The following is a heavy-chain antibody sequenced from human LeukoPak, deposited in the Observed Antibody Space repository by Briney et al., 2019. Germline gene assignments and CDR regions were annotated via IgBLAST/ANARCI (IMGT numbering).Heavy chain of an antibody. V-gene: IGHV3-74*01. D-gene: IGHD3-22*01. Sequence: TGGSLRLSCAASGFTFSSYWMHWVRQAPGKGLVWVSRINTDGSSTSYADSVKGRFTISRDNAKNTLYLQMNSLRAEDTAVYYCASERRGYTPQILFDYWGQGTLVTVSS. J-gene: IGHJ4*02. CDR3: ASERRGYTPQILFDY. CDR2: INTDGSST. CDR1: GFTFSSYW.